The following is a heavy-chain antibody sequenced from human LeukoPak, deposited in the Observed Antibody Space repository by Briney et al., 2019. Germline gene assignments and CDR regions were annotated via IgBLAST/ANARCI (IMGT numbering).Heavy chain of an antibody. J-gene: IGHJ4*02. V-gene: IGHV5-51*01. CDR3: ARVWGDYKQVFDF. D-gene: IGHD4-17*01. CDR1: GYSFTSYW. CDR2: IYPGDSDT. Sequence: KTGESLKISCQGSGYSFTSYWLAWVRQKPGKGLEWMGIIYPGDSDTRYSPSFQGQVTISADKSISTAYLQWSSLEASDTAMYYCARVWGDYKQVFDFWGPGTLVTVSS.